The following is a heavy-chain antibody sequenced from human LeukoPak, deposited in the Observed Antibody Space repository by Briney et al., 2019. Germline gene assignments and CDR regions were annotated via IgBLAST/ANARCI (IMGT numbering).Heavy chain of an antibody. D-gene: IGHD6-19*01. CDR2: ISTSGGST. CDR1: GFTFSSYT. J-gene: IGHJ4*02. Sequence: GGSLRLSCAASGFTFSSYTVTWVRQAPGKGLEWVSAISTSGGSTYYADSVKGRFTISRDNSKITLYLQMNSLRAEDTAVYYCATPGPSHTSGWLVPLDYWGQGTLVTVSS. CDR3: ATPGPSHTSGWLVPLDY. V-gene: IGHV3-23*01.